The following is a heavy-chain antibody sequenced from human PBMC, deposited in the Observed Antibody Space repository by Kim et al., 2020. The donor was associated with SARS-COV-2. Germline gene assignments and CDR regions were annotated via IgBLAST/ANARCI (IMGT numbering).Heavy chain of an antibody. V-gene: IGHV4-59*01. CDR3: ARDRPRAPGGMDV. D-gene: IGHD6-6*01. J-gene: IGHJ6*02. Sequence: YNPSLKSRVTISVDTSKNQFSLKLSSVTAADTAVYYWARDRPRAPGGMDVWGQGTTVTVSS.